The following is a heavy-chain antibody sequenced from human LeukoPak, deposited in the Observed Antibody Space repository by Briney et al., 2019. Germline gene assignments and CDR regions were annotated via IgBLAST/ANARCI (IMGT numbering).Heavy chain of an antibody. Sequence: GESLKISCKGSGYSFTSYWIGWVRQMPGKGLEWMGIIYPGDSDTRYSPSFQGQVTISADKSISTPYLQWSSLKASDTPMYYRVSLGPTDYNWFDPWGQGTLVTVSS. CDR1: GYSFTSYW. CDR2: IYPGDSDT. V-gene: IGHV5-51*01. D-gene: IGHD3-16*01. J-gene: IGHJ5*02. CDR3: VSLGPTDYNWFDP.